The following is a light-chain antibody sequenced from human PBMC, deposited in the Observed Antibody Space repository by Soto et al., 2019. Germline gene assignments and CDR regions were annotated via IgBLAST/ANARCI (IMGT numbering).Light chain of an antibody. CDR1: QSVSSNY. CDR2: GAS. J-gene: IGKJ3*01. V-gene: IGKV3-20*01. CDR3: QQYGNSPFT. Sequence: EIVLTQSPGTLSLSPGERATLSCRASQSVSSNYLAWYQQKHGQAPRLLIYGASSRATGIPDRFSGSASGTDFTLTISGLEPEDFAVYYCQQYGNSPFTFGPGTKVDIK.